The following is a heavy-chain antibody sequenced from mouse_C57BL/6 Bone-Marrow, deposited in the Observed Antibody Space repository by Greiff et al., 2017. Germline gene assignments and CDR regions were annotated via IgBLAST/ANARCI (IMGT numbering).Heavy chain of an antibody. V-gene: IGHV1-72*01. CDR1: GYTFTSYC. J-gene: IGHJ1*03. Sequence: QVQLQQSGAELVKPGASVKLSCKASGYTFTSYCMHWVKQRPGRGLEWIGRIDPKSGGTKYNQKFKSKATLTVDKPSSTAYMQLSSLTSEDSAVYYCARAFTYVGDFDDGGTGTTLTVSS. CDR2: IDPKSGGT. D-gene: IGHD1-1*01. CDR3: ARAFTYVGDFDD.